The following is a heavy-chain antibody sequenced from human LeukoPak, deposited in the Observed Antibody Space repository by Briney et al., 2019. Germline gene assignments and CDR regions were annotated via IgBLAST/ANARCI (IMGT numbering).Heavy chain of an antibody. J-gene: IGHJ4*02. CDR3: ARESNWAYYFDY. CDR1: AYTFNSYN. CDR2: SSTYNADT. Sequence: ASVKVSCKASAYTFNSYNINWVRQAPGQGLEWMGWSSTYNADTKYAQEVQGRVTMTTDTSTSTAYMELRSLRSDDTAVYYCARESNWAYYFDYWGQGTLVTVSS. D-gene: IGHD7-27*01. V-gene: IGHV1-18*01.